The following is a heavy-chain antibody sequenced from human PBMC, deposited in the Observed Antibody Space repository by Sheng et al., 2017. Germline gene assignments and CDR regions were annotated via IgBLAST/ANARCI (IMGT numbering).Heavy chain of an antibody. Sequence: QVQLVQSGAEVKKPGSSVKVSCKASGGTFSSYAISWVRQAPGQGLEWMGGIIPIFGTANYAQKFQGRVTITADESTSTAYMELSSLRSEDTAVYYCARGLNYYDSSGYWNYYYYGMDVWDQGP. CDR2: IIPIFGTA. J-gene: IGHJ6*02. CDR3: ARGLNYYDSSGYWNYYYYGMDV. CDR1: GGTFSSYA. V-gene: IGHV1-69*01. D-gene: IGHD3-22*01.